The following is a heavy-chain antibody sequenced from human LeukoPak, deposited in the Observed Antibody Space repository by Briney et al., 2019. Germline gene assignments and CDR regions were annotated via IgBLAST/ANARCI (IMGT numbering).Heavy chain of an antibody. CDR3: ARLHWNDDAPYFDY. CDR2: FDPEDGET. V-gene: IGHV1-24*01. D-gene: IGHD1-1*01. Sequence: ASVKVSCKVSGYTLTELSMHWVRQAPGKGLEWTGGFDPEDGETIYAQKFQGRVTMTEDTSTDTAYMELSSLRSEDTAVYYCARLHWNDDAPYFDYWGQGTLVTVSS. J-gene: IGHJ4*02. CDR1: GYTLTELS.